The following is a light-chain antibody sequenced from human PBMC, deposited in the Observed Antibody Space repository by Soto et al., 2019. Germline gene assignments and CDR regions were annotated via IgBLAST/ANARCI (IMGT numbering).Light chain of an antibody. CDR1: SSDVGAYNL. CDR3: CSYAGSRTFV. J-gene: IGLJ3*02. Sequence: QSALTQPASVSGSPEQSITISCTGTSSDVGAYNLVSWYQQHPGKAPRLIIYEDSKRPSGISHRFSGSKSDNTASLTISGLRAEDEAHYHCCSYAGSRTFVFGGGTKVTVL. CDR2: EDS. V-gene: IGLV2-23*01.